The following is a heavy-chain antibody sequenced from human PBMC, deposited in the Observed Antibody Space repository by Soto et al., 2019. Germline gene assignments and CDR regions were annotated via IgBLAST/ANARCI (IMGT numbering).Heavy chain of an antibody. V-gene: IGHV4-4*07. Sequence: PXETLSLTFTVSGGSISSYYWSWIRQPSGKGLEWIGRIYTSGSTNYNPSLKSRVTMSVDTSKNQFSLKLSSVTAADTAVYYCARDRRYCSGGSCYMVWFDPWGQGTLVTVSS. CDR3: ARDRRYCSGGSCYMVWFDP. J-gene: IGHJ5*02. D-gene: IGHD2-15*01. CDR1: GGSISSYY. CDR2: IYTSGST.